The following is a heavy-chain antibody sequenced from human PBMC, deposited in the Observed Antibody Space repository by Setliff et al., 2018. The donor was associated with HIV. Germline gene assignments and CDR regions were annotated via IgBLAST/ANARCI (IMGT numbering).Heavy chain of an antibody. V-gene: IGHV1-8*02. CDR3: ATGASDYDSSGYYPALWW. CDR1: GYTFTSYD. J-gene: IGHJ4*02. D-gene: IGHD3-22*01. CDR2: MNPDSGNT. Sequence: GASVKVSCKASGYTFTSYDINWVRQATGQGLEWMGWMNPDSGNTGYAQKFQGRVTMTRNTSISTAYMELSSLKSEDTAVFYCATGASDYDSSGYYPALWWWGQGTLVTVSS.